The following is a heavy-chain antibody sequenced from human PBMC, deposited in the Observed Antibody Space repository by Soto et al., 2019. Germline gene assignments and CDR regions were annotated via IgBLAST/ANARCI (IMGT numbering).Heavy chain of an antibody. D-gene: IGHD6-13*01. J-gene: IGHJ3*02. V-gene: IGHV3-20*01. CDR2: INWNGGST. CDR3: ARDFAAGTEGAFDI. CDR1: GFTFDDYG. Sequence: GGSLRLSCAASGFTFDDYGMSWVRQAPGKGLEWVSGINWNGGSTGYADSVKGRFTISRDNAKNSLYLQMNSLRAEDTALYHCARDFAAGTEGAFDIWGQGTMVTVSS.